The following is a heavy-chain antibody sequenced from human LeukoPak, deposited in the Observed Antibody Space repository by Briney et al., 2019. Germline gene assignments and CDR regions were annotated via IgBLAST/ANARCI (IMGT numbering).Heavy chain of an antibody. Sequence: GGSLRLACAASGFTFNNAWMNWVRQAPGKGLEWVGRIKSKNVGGTTDYAAPVKGRFTISRDDSKNTVYLQMNSLKIEDTAVYYCTSHAAFDPWGQGTLVTVSS. J-gene: IGHJ5*02. CDR1: GFTFNNAW. V-gene: IGHV3-15*01. CDR3: TSHAAFDP. CDR2: IKSKNVGGTT.